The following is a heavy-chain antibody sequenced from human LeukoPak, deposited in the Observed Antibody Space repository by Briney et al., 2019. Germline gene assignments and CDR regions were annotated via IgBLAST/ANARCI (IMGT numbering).Heavy chain of an antibody. CDR1: GFTFSNAW. J-gene: IGHJ6*02. D-gene: IGHD3-10*01. V-gene: IGHV3-15*01. CDR2: IKSKTDGGTT. CDR3: TTDPASYGSGEVGGYYGMDV. Sequence: GGSLRLSWAASGFTFSNAWMSWVRQAPGKGLEWVGRIKSKTDGGTTDYAAPVKGRFTISRDDSKNTLYLQMNSLKTEDTAVYYCTTDPASYGSGEVGGYYGMDVWGQGTTVTVSS.